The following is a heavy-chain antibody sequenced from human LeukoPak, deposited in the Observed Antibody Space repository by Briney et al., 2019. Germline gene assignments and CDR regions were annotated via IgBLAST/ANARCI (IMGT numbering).Heavy chain of an antibody. V-gene: IGHV3-23*01. CDR1: GFMFSNYA. CDR2: ISDSGGNT. D-gene: IGHD2-2*02. J-gene: IGHJ5*02. CDR3: AKDDEGSCTSTGCYKWFDP. Sequence: SGGSLRLSCAVSGFMFSNYAMSWVRQAPGKGLEWVSSISDSGGNTYYADSVKGRFTISRDNSKNTLYLQMNSLRAEDTAVYYCAKDDEGSCTSTGCYKWFDPWGQGTLVTVSS.